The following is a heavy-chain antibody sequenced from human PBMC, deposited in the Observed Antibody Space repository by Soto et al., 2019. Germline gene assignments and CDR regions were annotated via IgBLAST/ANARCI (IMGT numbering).Heavy chain of an antibody. Sequence: EVQLVESGGGSVNPGGSVRLSCAASGFTFTDAWMNWVRQVPGEGLEWVGHVKSQIDGGTTDSAAALDGRVTISRDDSKNMVYLQMIRLRTDDTAVYYCATGSARFDFWGQGTLVSVSS. V-gene: IGHV3-15*01. D-gene: IGHD6-6*01. CDR2: VKSQIDGGTT. J-gene: IGHJ5*01. CDR3: ATGSARFDF. CDR1: GFTFTDAW.